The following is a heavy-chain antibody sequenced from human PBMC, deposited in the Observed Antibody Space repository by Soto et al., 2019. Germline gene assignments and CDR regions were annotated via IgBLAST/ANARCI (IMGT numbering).Heavy chain of an antibody. Sequence: KPSETLSLTCTFSCGSIISNYWSWIRQPPGKGLEWIGYIYYSGSTNYNPSLKSRVTISVDTSKNQFSLKLSSVTAADTAVYYCARVAYGGKEYGMDVWGQGTTVTVSS. CDR2: IYYSGST. V-gene: IGHV4-59*01. D-gene: IGHD4-17*01. CDR3: ARVAYGGKEYGMDV. CDR1: CGSIISNY. J-gene: IGHJ6*02.